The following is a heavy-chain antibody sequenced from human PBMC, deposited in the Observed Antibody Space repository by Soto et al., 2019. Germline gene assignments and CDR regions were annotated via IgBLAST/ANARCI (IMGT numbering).Heavy chain of an antibody. CDR3: AHRRDFWSGYEAYYFDY. Sequence: SGPTLVNPTQTLTLTCTFSGFSLSTSGVGVGWIRQPPGKALEWLALIYWDDDKRYSPSLKSRLTITKDTSKNQVVLTMTNMDPVDTATYYCAHRRDFWSGYEAYYFDYWGQGTLVTVSS. V-gene: IGHV2-5*02. J-gene: IGHJ4*02. CDR2: IYWDDDK. D-gene: IGHD3-3*01. CDR1: GFSLSTSGVG.